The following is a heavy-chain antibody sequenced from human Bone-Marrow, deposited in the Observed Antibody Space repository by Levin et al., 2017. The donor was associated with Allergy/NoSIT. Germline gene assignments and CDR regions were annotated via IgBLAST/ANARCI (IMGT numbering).Heavy chain of an antibody. CDR2: IDSDGSGT. J-gene: IGHJ6*02. V-gene: IGHV3-74*01. CDR3: ARDKFYAMDV. Sequence: GGSLRLSCAASGFTFSKNWVHWVRQAPGKGLVWVSRIDSDGSGTTYADSVKGRFTISRDNAKNTAYLQMNSLRAEDTAVYYCARDKFYAMDVWGQGTTVTVSS. CDR1: GFTFSKNW.